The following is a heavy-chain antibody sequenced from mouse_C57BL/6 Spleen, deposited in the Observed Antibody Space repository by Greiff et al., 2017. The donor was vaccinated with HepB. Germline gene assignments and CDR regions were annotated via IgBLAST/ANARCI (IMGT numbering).Heavy chain of an antibody. Sequence: EVNLVESGGGLVKPGGSLKLSCAASGFTFSDYGMHWVRQAPEKGLEWVAYISSGSSTIYYADTVKGRFTISRDNAKNTLFLQMTSLRSEDTAMYYCARDDYDGGGFDYWGQGTTLTVSS. D-gene: IGHD2-4*01. CDR3: ARDDYDGGGFDY. CDR2: ISSGSSTI. CDR1: GFTFSDYG. V-gene: IGHV5-17*01. J-gene: IGHJ2*01.